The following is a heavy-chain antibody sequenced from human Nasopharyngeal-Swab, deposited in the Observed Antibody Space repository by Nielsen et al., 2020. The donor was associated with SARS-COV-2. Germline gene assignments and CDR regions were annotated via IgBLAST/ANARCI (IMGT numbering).Heavy chain of an antibody. Sequence: GESPKISCVASGFTFSNYGMNWVRQAPGKGLVWVSRIKHDGSGTKYADSVKGRFTISRDNAKNTLYLHMNSLTAEDTAVYYCTRDFGMATFDSWGQGTLVTVSS. J-gene: IGHJ4*02. CDR1: GFTFSNYG. CDR3: TRDFGMATFDS. CDR2: IKHDGSGT. D-gene: IGHD3-16*01. V-gene: IGHV3-74*03.